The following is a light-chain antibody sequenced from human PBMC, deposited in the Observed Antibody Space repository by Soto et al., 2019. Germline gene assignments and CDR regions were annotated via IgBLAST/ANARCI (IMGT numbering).Light chain of an antibody. CDR1: QSVSSY. CDR2: DAS. CDR3: QQRSNWPRWT. V-gene: IGKV3-11*01. J-gene: IGKJ1*01. Sequence: EIVLTQSPATLSLSPGERATLSCRASQSVSSYLAWYQQKPGQAPRLLIYDASNRATGLPARFSGSGSGTDFTLTISSPEHEDFAVYYCQQRSNWPRWTFGQGTKVEIK.